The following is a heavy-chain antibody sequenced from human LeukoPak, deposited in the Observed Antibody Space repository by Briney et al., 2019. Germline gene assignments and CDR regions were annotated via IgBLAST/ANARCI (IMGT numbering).Heavy chain of an antibody. CDR3: AKGSGGQQLVLFDY. Sequence: GRSLRLSCAASGFTFDDYAMHWVRQAPGKGREWVSGISWNSGSTGYADTVKGRFTISRDNAKNSLYLQMNSLRAEDTALYYCAKGSGGQQLVLFDYWGQGTLVTVSS. CDR1: GFTFDDYA. D-gene: IGHD6-13*01. CDR2: ISWNSGST. J-gene: IGHJ4*02. V-gene: IGHV3-9*01.